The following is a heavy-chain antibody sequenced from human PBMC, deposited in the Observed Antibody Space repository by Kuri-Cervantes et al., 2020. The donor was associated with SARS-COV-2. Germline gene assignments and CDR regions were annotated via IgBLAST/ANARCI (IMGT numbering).Heavy chain of an antibody. V-gene: IGHV3-7*01. CDR1: GFIFSSHS. CDR2: IKQDGSEK. J-gene: IGHJ3*02. Sequence: GGSLRLSCAASGFIFSSHSMNWVRQAPGKGLEWVANIKQDGSEKYYVDSVKGRFTISRDNAKNSLYLQMNSLRAEDTAVYYCARDRGDAFDIWGQGTMVTVSS. CDR3: ARDRGDAFDI.